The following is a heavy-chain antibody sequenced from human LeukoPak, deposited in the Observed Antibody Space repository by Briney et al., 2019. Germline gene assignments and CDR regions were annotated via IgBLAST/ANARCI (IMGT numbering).Heavy chain of an antibody. J-gene: IGHJ4*02. CDR2: IIPMLGTA. CDR1: GDTFRSYA. D-gene: IGHD6-13*01. Sequence: GASVKVSCKASGDTFRSYAVSWVRQAPGQGLEWMGGIIPMLGTANYAQKFQGRVTITADESMSTGYMELSSLRSDDTAVYYCARAGLAASGIASGFDYWGQGTLVTVSS. V-gene: IGHV1-69*13. CDR3: ARAGLAASGIASGFDY.